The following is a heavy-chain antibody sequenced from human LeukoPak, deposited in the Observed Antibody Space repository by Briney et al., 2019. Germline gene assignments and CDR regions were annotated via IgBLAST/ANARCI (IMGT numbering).Heavy chain of an antibody. V-gene: IGHV3-74*01. CDR1: GFTLTTYW. CDR3: ARDSGHDAFDI. Sequence: GGSLRLSCAASGFTLTTYWMHWVRQAPGKGLVWVSRINSDGKITIYADSVKGRLTISGDYAKNTLYLQMNSLRAEDTAVYYCARDSGHDAFDIWGQGTTVTVSS. J-gene: IGHJ3*02. CDR2: INSDGKIT.